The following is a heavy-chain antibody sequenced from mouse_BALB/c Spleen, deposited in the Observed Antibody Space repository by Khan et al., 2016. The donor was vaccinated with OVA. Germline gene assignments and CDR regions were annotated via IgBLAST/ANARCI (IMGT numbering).Heavy chain of an antibody. J-gene: IGHJ2*01. CDR1: GYTFINYW. CDR2: LNPSTGYT. Sequence: QVQLKESGAELAKPGASVKMSCKASGYTFINYWILWVKQRPGQGLEWIGYLNPSTGYTEYNQNFKDKATLTADKSSSTAYMQLSSLTSEDSAVYYCARSGLRWDFDYGGQGTTRTVSS. V-gene: IGHV1-7*01. D-gene: IGHD1-1*01. CDR3: ARSGLRWDFDY.